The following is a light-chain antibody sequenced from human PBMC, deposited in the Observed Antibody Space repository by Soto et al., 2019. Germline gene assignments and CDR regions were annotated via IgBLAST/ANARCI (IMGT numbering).Light chain of an antibody. CDR1: SSDVGAYYY. Sequence: QSALTQPPSASGSPGQSVTISCTGTSSDVGAYYYVSWYQQHPGKAHKLMIYEINKRPSGVPDRFYGSKSGNTASLTVSGLQAEDEADYYCSSAGSNNFPYVFGTGTKVPVX. CDR3: SSAGSNNFPYV. J-gene: IGLJ1*01. CDR2: EIN. V-gene: IGLV2-8*01.